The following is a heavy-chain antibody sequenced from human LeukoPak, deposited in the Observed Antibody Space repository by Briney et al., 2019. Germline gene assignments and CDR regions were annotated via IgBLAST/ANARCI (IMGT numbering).Heavy chain of an antibody. J-gene: IGHJ4*02. CDR1: GFTFSSYI. V-gene: IGHV3-23*01. Sequence: PGGSLRLSCAAPGFTFSSYIMSWVRQAPGNGLEWVSTISGSGGTTFSADSVKGRFTISRDNSKNTLYLQMNSLTAEDTAVYYCARARWSSYYFDYWGQGTLVTVSS. CDR2: ISGSGGTT. CDR3: ARARWSSYYFDY. D-gene: IGHD2-15*01.